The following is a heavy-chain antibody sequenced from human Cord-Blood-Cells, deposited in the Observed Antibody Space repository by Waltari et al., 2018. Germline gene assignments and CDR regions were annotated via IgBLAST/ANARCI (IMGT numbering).Heavy chain of an antibody. D-gene: IGHD3-22*01. CDR1: GYSISSGYY. J-gene: IGHJ4*02. CDR3: ARGYYYDSSGYWPAIPYDY. Sequence: QVQLQESGPGLVKPSETLSLTCAVSGYSISSGYYWGWIRQPPGKGLEWIGSIYHSGSTYYSPSLKSRVTISVDTSKNQFSLKLSSVTAADTAVYDCARGYYYDSSGYWPAIPYDYWGQGTLVTVSS. V-gene: IGHV4-38-2*01. CDR2: IYHSGST.